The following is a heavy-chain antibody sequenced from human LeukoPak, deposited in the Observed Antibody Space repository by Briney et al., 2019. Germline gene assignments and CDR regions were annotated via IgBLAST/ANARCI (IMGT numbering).Heavy chain of an antibody. CDR2: INHSGST. J-gene: IGHJ3*02. CDR1: GGSISSNSYY. D-gene: IGHD5-18*01. V-gene: IGHV4-39*07. CDR3: ARDLGVMVRAFDI. Sequence: PSQTLSLTCTVSGGSISSNSYYWRWIRQPPGKGLEWIGEINHSGSTSYNPSLKSRVTISVDTSKNQISLKLSSVTAADTAVYYCARDLGVMVRAFDIWGQGTMVTVSS.